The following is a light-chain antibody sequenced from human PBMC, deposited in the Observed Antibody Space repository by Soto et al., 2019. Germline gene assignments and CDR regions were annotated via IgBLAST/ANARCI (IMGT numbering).Light chain of an antibody. V-gene: IGLV2-14*01. J-gene: IGLJ2*01. CDR3: SSYTGSSTLV. CDR1: SSDVGGYNY. CDR2: EVS. Sequence: QSALTQPASVSGSPGQSITISCTGTSSDVGGYNYVSWYQQHPGKAPKLMIYEVSNRPSGVSNRFSGSKSGNTASLTISGLQAADEADYYCSSYTGSSTLVFGEGTKLTVL.